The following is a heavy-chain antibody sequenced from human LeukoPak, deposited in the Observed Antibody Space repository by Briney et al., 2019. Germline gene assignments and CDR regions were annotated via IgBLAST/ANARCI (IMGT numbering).Heavy chain of an antibody. J-gene: IGHJ4*01. CDR2: IDPDDSYV. CDR3: AAHWSSSGWADY. V-gene: IGHV5-10-1*01. D-gene: IGHD6-19*01. Sequence: GESLVISCKGSGYSFTSYWINWVRQMPGRGLEWMGRIDPDDSYVNYSPSFQGHVSISADKSIGTAYLQWSSLKASDTAMYYCAAHWSSSGWADYWGQGTLVTVSS. CDR1: GYSFTSYW.